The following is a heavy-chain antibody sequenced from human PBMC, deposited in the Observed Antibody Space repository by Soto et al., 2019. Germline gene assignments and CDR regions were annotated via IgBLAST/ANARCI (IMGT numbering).Heavy chain of an antibody. V-gene: IGHV1-69*01. CDR1: GGTFGNYA. CDR2: ISPMFHKA. Sequence: QLQLVQSGTEVKKPGSSVTVSCKASGGTFGNYAINWLRQAPGQGLQWMGDISPMFHKANYEQTFQXRVXXXXXXXXXXXXXXXXXXXXXXXALYYCAREVEVHTPVFGAWGQGTLVTVSS. CDR3: AREVEVHTPVFGA. D-gene: IGHD3-10*01. J-gene: IGHJ5*02.